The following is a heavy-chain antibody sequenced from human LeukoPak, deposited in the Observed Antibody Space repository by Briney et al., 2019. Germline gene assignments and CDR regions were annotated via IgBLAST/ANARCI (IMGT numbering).Heavy chain of an antibody. CDR2: IAYNGIP. J-gene: IGHJ6*03. CDR1: GGSINSDY. V-gene: IGHV4-59*01. CDR3: ARVEEGYGSGRRENYYYYYMDV. D-gene: IGHD3-10*01. Sequence: SETLSLTCTVSGGSINSDYWTWIRQSPGKGLEWIGYIAYNGIPNYNPSLKSRLTISRDTSKNQFSLKLRSVGAADTAVYYCARVEEGYGSGRRENYYYYYMDVWGKGTTVTISS.